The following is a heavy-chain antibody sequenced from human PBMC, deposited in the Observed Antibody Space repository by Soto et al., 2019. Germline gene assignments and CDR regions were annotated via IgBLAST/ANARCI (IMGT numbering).Heavy chain of an antibody. J-gene: IGHJ4*02. Sequence: SLKISCNGSLYSFTKYWICWVLKKPCKGLEWMGIIYPGDSDTRYSPSFQGQVIISADKSINTAYLQWSSLQASDTAIYYCARSYSGTYPPPYYFDYWGQGTLVTVSS. CDR3: ARSYSGTYPPPYYFDY. CDR1: LYSFTKYW. D-gene: IGHD1-26*01. V-gene: IGHV5-51*01. CDR2: IYPGDSDT.